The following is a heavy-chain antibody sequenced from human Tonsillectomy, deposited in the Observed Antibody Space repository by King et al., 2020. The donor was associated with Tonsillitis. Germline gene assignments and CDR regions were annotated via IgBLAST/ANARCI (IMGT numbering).Heavy chain of an antibody. D-gene: IGHD6-19*01. CDR2: ISYDGRNK. J-gene: IGHJ4*02. Sequence: VQLVESGGGVVQPGRSLRLSCAASGFTFSRCAMNWVRQAPGKGLEWVAVISYDGRNKYYAESVKGRFTISRDNSKNTLYLQMNSLRAEDTAVYYCAREGVSVAGNQYYFDYWGQGTLVTVSS. CDR1: GFTFSRCA. V-gene: IGHV3-30*01. CDR3: AREGVSVAGNQYYFDY.